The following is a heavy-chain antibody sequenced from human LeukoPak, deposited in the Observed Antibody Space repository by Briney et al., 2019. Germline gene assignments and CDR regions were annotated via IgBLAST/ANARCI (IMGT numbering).Heavy chain of an antibody. Sequence: SETLSLTCTVSGGSISSYYWSWIRQPPGKGLEWIGYIYYSGSTNYNPSLKSRVTISVDTSENQFSLKLSSVTAADTAVYYCARVPGDWFDPWGQGTLVTVSS. V-gene: IGHV4-59*01. CDR1: GGSISSYY. D-gene: IGHD4-17*01. CDR3: ARVPGDWFDP. J-gene: IGHJ5*02. CDR2: IYYSGST.